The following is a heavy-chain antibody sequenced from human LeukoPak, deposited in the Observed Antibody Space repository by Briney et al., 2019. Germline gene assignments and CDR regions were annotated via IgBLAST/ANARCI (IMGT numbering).Heavy chain of an antibody. CDR3: ARDGNYDILTGYGYYMDV. D-gene: IGHD3-9*01. V-gene: IGHV4-4*07. CDR2: IYTSGST. Sequence: SETLSLTCSVSDDSITMYYWSWIRQPAGKGLEWIGRIYTSGSTNYNPSLKSRVTISVDTSKNQFSLKLSPVTAADTAVYYCARDGNYDILTGYGYYMDVWGKGTTVTISS. J-gene: IGHJ6*03. CDR1: DDSITMYY.